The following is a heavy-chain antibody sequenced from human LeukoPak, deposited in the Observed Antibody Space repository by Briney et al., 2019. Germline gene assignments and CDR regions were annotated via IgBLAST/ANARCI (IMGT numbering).Heavy chain of an antibody. CDR2: ISTSGSPI. Sequence: GGSLRLSCAASGFTFSSCEMNWVRQAPGKGLEWISYISTSGSPIYYADSVKGRFTISRDNAKNSLYLQMNSLRAEDTAVYYCARGSYGSGARYDYWGQGTLVTVSS. D-gene: IGHD3-10*01. CDR1: GFTFSSCE. CDR3: ARGSYGSGARYDY. J-gene: IGHJ4*02. V-gene: IGHV3-48*03.